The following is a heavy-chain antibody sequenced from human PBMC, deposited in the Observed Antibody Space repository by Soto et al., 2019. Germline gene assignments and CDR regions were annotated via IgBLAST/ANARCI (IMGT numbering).Heavy chain of an antibody. CDR3: ARGSLRGGNWYFDL. V-gene: IGHV6-1*01. J-gene: IGHJ2*01. CDR2: TYYRSKWYN. D-gene: IGHD3-16*01. CDR1: GDSVSKNSAT. Sequence: QEQLQQSGPGLVKPSQTLSLTCAISGDSVSKNSATWNWIRQSPARGLEWLGRTYYRSKWYNDYAVSVKSRITINPDTSKNQISLQLNSVTPEDTAVYYCARGSLRGGNWYFDLWGRGTLVTVSS.